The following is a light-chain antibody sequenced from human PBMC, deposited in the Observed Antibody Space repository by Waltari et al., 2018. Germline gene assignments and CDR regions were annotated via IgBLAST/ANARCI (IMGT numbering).Light chain of an antibody. V-gene: IGKV3-20*01. J-gene: IGKJ1*01. CDR3: QHHVRLPAT. CDR1: QSVSKA. Sequence: RASQSVSKALAWYEQKPGQAHRLLNFGASNRATDIPDKFSGSGSETDFSLTISRLEPEDFAVYYCQHHVRLPATFGRGTKVEIK. CDR2: GAS.